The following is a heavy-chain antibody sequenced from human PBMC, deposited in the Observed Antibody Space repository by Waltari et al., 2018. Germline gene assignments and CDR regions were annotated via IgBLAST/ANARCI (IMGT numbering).Heavy chain of an antibody. J-gene: IGHJ4*02. CDR3: AKDFYSAYGGDFFDH. Sequence: EVQLLESGGGLVQPGGSLRLSCSASGLPFSNYAMSWVLQSPGKWLEWVSLITANGDDTYYSDSVKGRFTISRDNSRNTLYLQLRSLRAEDTAVYYCAKDFYSAYGGDFFDHWGQGTLVTVSS. V-gene: IGHV3-23*01. CDR1: GLPFSNYA. D-gene: IGHD1-26*01. CDR2: ITANGDDT.